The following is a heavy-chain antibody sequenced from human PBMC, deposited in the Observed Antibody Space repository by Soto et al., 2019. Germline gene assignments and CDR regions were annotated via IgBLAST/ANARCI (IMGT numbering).Heavy chain of an antibody. V-gene: IGHV3-23*01. CDR2: ISGSGGST. Sequence: EVQLLESGGGLVQPGGSLRLSCAASGFTFSSYAMSWVRQAPGKGLEWVSAISGSGGSTYYADSVKGRFTISRDNSKNTLYLQMNSLRAEDTAVYYCAKDLGEYSSLLGYYGMVVWGQGTTVTVSS. CDR3: AKDLGEYSSLLGYYGMVV. J-gene: IGHJ6*02. CDR1: GFTFSSYA. D-gene: IGHD6-6*01.